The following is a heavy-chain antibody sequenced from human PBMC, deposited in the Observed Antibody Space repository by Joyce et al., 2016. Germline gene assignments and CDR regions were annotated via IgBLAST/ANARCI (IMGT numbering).Heavy chain of an antibody. J-gene: IGHJ4*02. Sequence: GFTFSIHGMHWIRQAPGKGLEWVSFISYDGSNKHYVDSVKGRFTISRDNSKNTLYLQMNSPRAEDTAVYYCARGTWDTALATDYWGQGTLVIVSS. V-gene: IGHV3-30*12. D-gene: IGHD5-18*01. CDR3: ARGTWDTALATDY. CDR2: ISYDGSNK. CDR1: GFTFSIHG.